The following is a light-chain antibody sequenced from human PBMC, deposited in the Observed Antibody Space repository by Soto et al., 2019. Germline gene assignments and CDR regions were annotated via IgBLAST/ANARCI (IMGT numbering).Light chain of an antibody. V-gene: IGLV2-23*01. CDR1: SSDVGSYNL. CDR3: CSYAGSSTWV. Sequence: QSALTQPASVSGSPGQSITISCTGTSSDVGSYNLVSWYQQHPGTAPKLMSYEDNKRASGVSNRFSGSTSGITASLTISVLQAEEEADSDCCSYAGSSTWVFGGGTQLTVL. J-gene: IGLJ3*02. CDR2: EDN.